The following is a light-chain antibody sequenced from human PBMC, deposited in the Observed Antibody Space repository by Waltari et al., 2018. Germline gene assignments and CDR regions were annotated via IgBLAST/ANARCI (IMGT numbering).Light chain of an antibody. V-gene: IGKV3D-15*03. CDR1: QSVSSN. Sequence: DIVTTQSPATLSVSPGDRANLSCRASQSVSSNLAWYQQKPGQAPRLLIYGASIRATGIPARFSGSGSGTEFTLTISILQSEDFAVYYCQQYNNWPRTFGQGTKLEIK. J-gene: IGKJ2*02. CDR2: GAS. CDR3: QQYNNWPRT.